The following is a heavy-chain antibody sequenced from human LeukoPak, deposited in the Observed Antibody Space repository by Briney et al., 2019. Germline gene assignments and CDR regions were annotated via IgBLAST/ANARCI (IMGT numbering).Heavy chain of an antibody. V-gene: IGHV4-59*01. CDR1: GGSISSYY. Sequence: SETLSLTCTVSGGSISSYYWSWIRQPPGKGLEWIGYIYYSGNTNYNPSLNGRVTISVDTSKNQFSLELSSVTAVDTAVYYCARGTSSQLWFVYWGQGTLVTVSS. CDR2: IYYSGNT. D-gene: IGHD3-10*01. J-gene: IGHJ4*02. CDR3: ARGTSSQLWFVY.